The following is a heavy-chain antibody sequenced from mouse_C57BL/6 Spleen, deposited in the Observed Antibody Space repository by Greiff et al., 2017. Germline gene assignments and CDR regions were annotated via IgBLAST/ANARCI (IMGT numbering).Heavy chain of an antibody. CDR3: ARRNPYDGDAMNY. Sequence: QVQLQQPGAELVMPGASVKLSCKASGYTFTSYWMHWVKQRPGQGLEWIGEIDPSDSYTNYNQKFKGKSTLTVDKSSSTAYMQLSSLTSEDSAVYYCARRNPYDGDAMNYWGQGTSVTVSS. CDR2: IDPSDSYT. V-gene: IGHV1-69*01. J-gene: IGHJ4*01. D-gene: IGHD2-3*01. CDR1: GYTFTSYW.